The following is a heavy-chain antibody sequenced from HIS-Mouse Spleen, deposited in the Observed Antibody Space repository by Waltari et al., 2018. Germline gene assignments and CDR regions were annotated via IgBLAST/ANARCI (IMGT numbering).Heavy chain of an antibody. V-gene: IGHV4-38-2*02. CDR3: ARALEYSSSWYYFSYGMHV. J-gene: IGHJ6*02. Sequence: QVQLQESDPGLVKPSETLSLNCTASGYSTSSGYYWGGLRQPPGKVQEWIGSIYHTGSTYYNPSLKSRVTISVDTSKNPFSLKLSSVTAADTAVYYCARALEYSSSWYYFSYGMHVWGQGTTVTVSS. CDR1: GYSTSSGYY. CDR2: IYHTGST. D-gene: IGHD6-13*01.